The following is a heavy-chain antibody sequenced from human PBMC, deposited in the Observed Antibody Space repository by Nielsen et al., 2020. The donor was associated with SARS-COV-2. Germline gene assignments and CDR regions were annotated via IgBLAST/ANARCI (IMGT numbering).Heavy chain of an antibody. Sequence: ASVKVSCKASGYTFTGYYMHWVRQAPGQGLEWMGYISTYNGNTKYAQKVQGRVTMTTDTSTSTAYMELTSLRSDDTAVYYYAREYSSSCCHFDYWGQGTLVTVSS. CDR2: ISTYNGNT. J-gene: IGHJ4*02. D-gene: IGHD6-13*01. CDR1: GYTFTGYY. V-gene: IGHV1-18*04. CDR3: AREYSSSCCHFDY.